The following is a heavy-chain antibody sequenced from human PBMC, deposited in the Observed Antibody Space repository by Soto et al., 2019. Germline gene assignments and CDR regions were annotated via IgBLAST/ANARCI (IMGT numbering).Heavy chain of an antibody. J-gene: IGHJ4*02. CDR3: ARLPDY. CDR2: MYHSGST. V-gene: IGHV4-30-2*01. Sequence: QLQLQESGSGLVKPSQTLSLTCAVSGGSISSGGYSWSWIRQPPGKGLEWIGYMYHSGSTYYNPSLTSRVTIAIYRSKNQFSLKLSSVTAAATAVYYCARLPDYWGQGILVTVSS. CDR1: GGSISSGGYS. D-gene: IGHD2-2*01.